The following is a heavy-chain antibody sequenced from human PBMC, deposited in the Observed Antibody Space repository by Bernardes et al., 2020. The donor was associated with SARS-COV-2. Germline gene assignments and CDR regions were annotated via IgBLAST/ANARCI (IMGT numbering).Heavy chain of an antibody. J-gene: IGHJ5*01. D-gene: IGHD4-17*01. V-gene: IGHV3-7*01. Sequence: GGSLRLSCAASGFTFSSYWMSWVRQAPGKGLEWVANIRHDGSQKKYVDSVEGRFTISRDNAKNSVYLQMDSLRVEDTPLYYCARTEVTRGGDSWGHGTLVTVSS. CDR2: IRHDGSQK. CDR1: GFTFSSYW. CDR3: ARTEVTRGGDS.